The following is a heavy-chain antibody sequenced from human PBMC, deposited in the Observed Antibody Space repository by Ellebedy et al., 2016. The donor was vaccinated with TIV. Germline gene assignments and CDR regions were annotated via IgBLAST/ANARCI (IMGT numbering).Heavy chain of an antibody. Sequence: GGSLRLSCAASGFMFSDHYTDWVRQAPGKGLEWVGRSRNKANSYSTEYAASVKGRFTISRDDSKNSVYLQMNSLQTEDTAVYYCAGPAAIGTKTFDYWGQGTLVTVSS. CDR1: GFMFSDHY. J-gene: IGHJ4*02. V-gene: IGHV3-72*01. D-gene: IGHD2-2*01. CDR3: AGPAAIGTKTFDY. CDR2: SRNKANSYST.